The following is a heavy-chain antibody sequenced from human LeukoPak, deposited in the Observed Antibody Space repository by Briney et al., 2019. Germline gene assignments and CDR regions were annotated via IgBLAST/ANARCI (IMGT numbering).Heavy chain of an antibody. V-gene: IGHV1-18*01. D-gene: IGHD1-7*01. CDR3: ARDYVHNWNYVPHPGFDP. CDR1: GYTFTSYG. CDR2: ISAYNGNT. Sequence: ASVKVSCKASGYTFTSYGISWVRQAPGQGLEWMGWISAYNGNTNYAQKLQGRVTMTTDTSTSTAYMELRSLRSDDTAVYYCARDYVHNWNYVPHPGFDPWGQGTLVTVSS. J-gene: IGHJ5*02.